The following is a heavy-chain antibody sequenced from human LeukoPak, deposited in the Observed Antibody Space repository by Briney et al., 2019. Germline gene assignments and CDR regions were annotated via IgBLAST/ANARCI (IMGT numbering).Heavy chain of an antibody. CDR1: GGSISGYY. CDR3: ARIRRYDYDGFRPGWVYWYFDV. J-gene: IGHJ2*01. V-gene: IGHV4-59*01. Sequence: TSETLSLTCSVSGGSISGYYWSWIRQPPGKGLEWIGFIYYNGSTNYNPSLKGRITISVDTSKNQFSLKLNSVTAADTAIFYCARIRRYDYDGFRPGWVYWYFDVWGRGTLVTVSS. D-gene: IGHD4-23*01. CDR2: IYYNGST.